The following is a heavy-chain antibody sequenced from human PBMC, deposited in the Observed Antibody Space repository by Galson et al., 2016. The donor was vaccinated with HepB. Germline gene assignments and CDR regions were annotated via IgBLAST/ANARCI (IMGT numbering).Heavy chain of an antibody. CDR2: LYYNGNT. CDR1: GGSISTSNYY. CDR3: ARLYPFDF. J-gene: IGHJ4*02. D-gene: IGHD2-2*01. V-gene: IGHV4-39*01. Sequence: SETLSLTCTVSGGSISTSNYYWSWIRQSPGKGLEWVGSLYYNGNTYYNSSLKGRVTISVGTSDTQFSLKMTSMTASDTAVYYCARLYPFDFWGQGALVIVSS.